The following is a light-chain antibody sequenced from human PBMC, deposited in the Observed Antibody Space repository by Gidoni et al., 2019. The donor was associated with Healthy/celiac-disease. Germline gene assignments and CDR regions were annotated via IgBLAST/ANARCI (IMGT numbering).Light chain of an antibody. CDR1: QCVSSY. V-gene: IGKV3-11*01. CDR3: QQRSNWPT. Sequence: EIVLTQSPATLSLSPGERATISCRASQCVSSYLAWYQQKPGQAPRLLIYDASNRATGIPARFSGSGSGTDFTLTISSLAPEDFAVYYCQQRSNWPTFGPGTKVDIK. CDR2: DAS. J-gene: IGKJ3*01.